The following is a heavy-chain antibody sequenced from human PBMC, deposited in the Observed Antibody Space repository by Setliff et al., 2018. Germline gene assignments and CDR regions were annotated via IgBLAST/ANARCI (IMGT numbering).Heavy chain of an antibody. CDR3: ARTCSGSGCYAGLES. CDR2: IWDDGVKK. J-gene: IGHJ4*02. V-gene: IGHV3-33*08. Sequence: GGSLRLSCAASGFTFSTYRMHWVRQAPGKGLEWVAVIWDDGVKKYHADSVKGRFTISRDNSKHTLYLQMNSLRPEDTAVYYCARTCSGSGCYAGLESWGQGTPVTVSS. D-gene: IGHD2-15*01. CDR1: GFTFSTYR.